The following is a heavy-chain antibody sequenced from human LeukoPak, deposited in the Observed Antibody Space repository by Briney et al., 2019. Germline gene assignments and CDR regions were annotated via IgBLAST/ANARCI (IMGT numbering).Heavy chain of an antibody. CDR1: GFTFTNYW. J-gene: IGHJ3*02. Sequence: GGSLRLSYVASGFTFTNYWMHWVRQAPGMGLVWVSRIDNDGNNIDYADPVKGRFTISRDNAKNSLYLQMNSLRAEDTAVYYCARARRIAAAGSAFDIWGQGTMVTVSS. V-gene: IGHV3-74*01. CDR2: IDNDGNNI. CDR3: ARARRIAAAGSAFDI. D-gene: IGHD6-13*01.